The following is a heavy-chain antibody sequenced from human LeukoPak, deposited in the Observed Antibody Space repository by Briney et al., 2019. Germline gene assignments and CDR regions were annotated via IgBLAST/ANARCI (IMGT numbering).Heavy chain of an antibody. Sequence: ASVKVSCKASGYTFTGYYMHWVRQAPGQGLEWMGWINPNSCGTNYAQNFQGRVTMTRDTSISTAYMELGRLRSDDTAVYHCASYVYYYDSNAFDIWGQGTMVTVSS. J-gene: IGHJ3*02. V-gene: IGHV1-2*02. CDR3: ASYVYYYDSNAFDI. D-gene: IGHD3-22*01. CDR1: GYTFTGYY. CDR2: INPNSCGT.